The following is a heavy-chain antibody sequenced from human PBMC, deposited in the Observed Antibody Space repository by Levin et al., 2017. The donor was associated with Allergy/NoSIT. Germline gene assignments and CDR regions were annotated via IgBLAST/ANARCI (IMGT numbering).Heavy chain of an antibody. Sequence: GGSLRLSCKASGYTFTSYYMHWVRQAPGQGLEWMGIINPSGGSTSYAQKFQGRVTMTRDTSTSTVYMELSSLRSEDTAVYYCARGQAVIRYFDWLLLFDYWGQGTLVTVSS. D-gene: IGHD3-9*01. V-gene: IGHV1-46*01. CDR1: GYTFTSYY. CDR2: INPSGGST. J-gene: IGHJ4*02. CDR3: ARGQAVIRYFDWLLLFDY.